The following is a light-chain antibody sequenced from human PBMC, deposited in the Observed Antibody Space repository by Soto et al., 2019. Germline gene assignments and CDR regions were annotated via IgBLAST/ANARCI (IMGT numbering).Light chain of an antibody. V-gene: IGKV1-9*01. J-gene: IGKJ5*01. CDR1: QGISSN. Sequence: DTQLTQSPPFLSASVGDRVTITCRAIQGISSNLAWYQQRPGSAPELLIYDASTLQSGVPSRFSGSASGKEFTLTVNSLQPEDFATYYCQQVDTYPFTFGQGTRLEIK. CDR3: QQVDTYPFT. CDR2: DAS.